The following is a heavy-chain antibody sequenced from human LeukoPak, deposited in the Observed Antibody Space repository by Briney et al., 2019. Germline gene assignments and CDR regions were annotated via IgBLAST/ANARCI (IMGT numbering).Heavy chain of an antibody. CDR1: GFTFSSYA. Sequence: GGSLRLSCAASGFTFSSYAMSWVRQAPRKGLEWVSYISSSSSTIYYADSVKGRFTISRDNAKNSLYLQMNSLRAEDTAVYYCARDQAPFDYWGQGTLVTVSS. J-gene: IGHJ4*02. CDR3: ARDQAPFDY. V-gene: IGHV3-48*04. CDR2: ISSSSSTI.